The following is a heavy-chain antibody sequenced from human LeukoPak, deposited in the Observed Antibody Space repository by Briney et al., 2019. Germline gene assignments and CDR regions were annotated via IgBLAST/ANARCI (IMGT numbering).Heavy chain of an antibody. CDR3: ARPGVAGGAFDI. Sequence: PGGPLRLSCAASGFTFSETWMNWVRQVPGKGLEWVGNIEPDGSESYYLASVEGRFTLSRDNVKNSLYLQMNSLRAEDTAIYYWARPGVAGGAFDIWGQGTVVTVSS. V-gene: IGHV3-7*01. J-gene: IGHJ3*02. D-gene: IGHD1-26*01. CDR2: IEPDGSES. CDR1: GFTFSETW.